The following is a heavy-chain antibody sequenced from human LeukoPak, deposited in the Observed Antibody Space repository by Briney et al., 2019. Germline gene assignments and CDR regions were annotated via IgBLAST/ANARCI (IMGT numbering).Heavy chain of an antibody. Sequence: GGSLRLSRAASGFTFSSYWMHWVRQAPGKGLVWVLFINSDGSSTSYADSVKGRFTISRDNAKNTLYLQMNSLRAEDTAVYYCATLYGSSYISFDYWGQGTLVTVYS. CDR3: ATLYGSSYISFDY. CDR2: INSDGSST. J-gene: IGHJ4*02. D-gene: IGHD2-8*01. V-gene: IGHV3-74*01. CDR1: GFTFSSYW.